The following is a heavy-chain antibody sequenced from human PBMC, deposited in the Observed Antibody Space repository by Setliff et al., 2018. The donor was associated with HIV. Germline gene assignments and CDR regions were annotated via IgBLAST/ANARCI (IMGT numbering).Heavy chain of an antibody. Sequence: GASVKVSCKASGYTFTNYYIHWARQAPGQGLEWMGIINPSGGSTTYAQKFQGRVTMTRDTSTSTVYMELSSLRSEDTAVYYCARDAFDYTAYYYSYMDVWGKGTTVTVSS. V-gene: IGHV1-46*01. CDR3: ARDAFDYTAYYYSYMDV. CDR2: INPSGGST. CDR1: GYTFTNYY. J-gene: IGHJ6*03. D-gene: IGHD4-4*01.